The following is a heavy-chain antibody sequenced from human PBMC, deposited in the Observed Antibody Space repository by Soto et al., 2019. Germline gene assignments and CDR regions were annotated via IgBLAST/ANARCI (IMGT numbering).Heavy chain of an antibody. CDR1: GFTFSKYA. D-gene: IGHD2-15*01. J-gene: IGHJ5*02. CDR3: VKFFCETGGSSCWPWSLDP. Sequence: EVQLLESGGGLVQPGGSLRLSCAASGFTFSKYAMSWVRQAPGKGLEWFSAISGSGTTTYSADFVRGRFTISRDTANNMLYPQMNSQGPEDTALYYCVKFFCETGGSSCWPWSLDPWGQGILVTVSS. CDR2: ISGSGTTT. V-gene: IGHV3-23*01.